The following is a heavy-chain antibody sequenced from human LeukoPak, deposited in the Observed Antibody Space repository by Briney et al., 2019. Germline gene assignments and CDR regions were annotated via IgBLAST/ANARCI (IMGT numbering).Heavy chain of an antibody. D-gene: IGHD3-10*01. Sequence: PSETLYLTCTVSGGSISRSSYNWGWIRQPPGKGLEWIGSVDYSGSTNYNPSLKSRVTMSVDTSKNQFSLKLSSVTAADTAVYYCARGPWHVLPFDYWGQGTLVTVSS. CDR1: GGSISRSSYN. J-gene: IGHJ4*02. CDR2: VDYSGST. CDR3: ARGPWHVLPFDY. V-gene: IGHV4-39*07.